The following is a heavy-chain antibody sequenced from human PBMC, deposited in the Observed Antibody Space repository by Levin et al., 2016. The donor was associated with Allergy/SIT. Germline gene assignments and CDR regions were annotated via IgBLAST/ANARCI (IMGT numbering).Heavy chain of an antibody. J-gene: IGHJ6*02. CDR3: ARVNIATPGTNYYNYGMDV. Sequence: VRQAPGKGLEWMGIIYPGDSDTRYSPSFQGQVTISADKSISTAYLQWSSLKASDTAMYFCARVNIATPGTNYYNYGMDVWGQGTTVTVSS. CDR2: IYPGDSDT. V-gene: IGHV5-51*01. D-gene: IGHD6-13*01.